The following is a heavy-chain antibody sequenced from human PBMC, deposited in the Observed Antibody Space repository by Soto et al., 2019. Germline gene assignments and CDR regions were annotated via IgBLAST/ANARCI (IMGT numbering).Heavy chain of an antibody. CDR1: AFTFTNPA. V-gene: IGHV1-58*01. Sequence: SVKVSCKASAFTFTNPAVQWVRQARGQRPEWIGWIVVGNGNTNYAQKFQGRVTITRDMSTTTVYLELSSLRSEDTAVYYCAADKGGYDFWSGPTIGLDVWGQGTTVTVSS. CDR2: IVVGNGNT. D-gene: IGHD3-3*01. CDR3: AADKGGYDFWSGPTIGLDV. J-gene: IGHJ6*02.